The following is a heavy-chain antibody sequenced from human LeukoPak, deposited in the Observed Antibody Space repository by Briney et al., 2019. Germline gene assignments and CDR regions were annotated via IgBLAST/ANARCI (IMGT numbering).Heavy chain of an antibody. V-gene: IGHV1-46*01. CDR1: GYTFTSYY. J-gene: IGHJ6*03. D-gene: IGHD2-15*01. CDR3: ARDRCSGGSCYLDYYMDG. Sequence: ASAKVSCKASGYTFTSYYMHWVRQAPGQGLEWMGIINPSGGSTSYAQKFQGRVTMTRDMSTSTVYMELSSLRSEDTAVYYCARDRCSGGSCYLDYYMDGWGKGTTVTISS. CDR2: INPSGGST.